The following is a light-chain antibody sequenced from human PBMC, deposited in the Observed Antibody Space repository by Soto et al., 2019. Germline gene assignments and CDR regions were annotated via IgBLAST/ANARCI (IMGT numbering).Light chain of an antibody. CDR2: DVS. CDR3: SSYTSGSTHV. Sequence: QSALTQPASVSASPGQSITISCTGTSSDVGGYNYVSWYQQHPGKAPKLMIYDVSSRPSGVSDRFSASKSGNTASLTISGLQAEDEADYYCSSYTSGSTHVFGTGTKLTVL. V-gene: IGLV2-14*01. CDR1: SSDVGGYNY. J-gene: IGLJ1*01.